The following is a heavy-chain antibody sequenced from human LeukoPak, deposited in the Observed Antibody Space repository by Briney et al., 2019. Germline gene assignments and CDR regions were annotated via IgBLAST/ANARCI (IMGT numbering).Heavy chain of an antibody. J-gene: IGHJ4*02. D-gene: IGHD3-3*01. CDR3: ARGLFTIFGVVINFDY. CDR2: IYYSGST. V-gene: IGHV4-39*07. CDR1: GGSISSSSYY. Sequence: SETLSLTCTVSGGSISSSSYYWGWIRQPPGKGLEWIGSIYYSGSTYYNPSLKSRVTISVDTSKNQFSLKLSSVTAADTAVYYCARGLFTIFGVVINFDYWGQGTLVTVSS.